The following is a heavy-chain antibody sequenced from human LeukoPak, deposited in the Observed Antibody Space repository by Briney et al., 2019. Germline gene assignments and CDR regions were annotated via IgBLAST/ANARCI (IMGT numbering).Heavy chain of an antibody. Sequence: GGSLRLSCAASGFTFSNYAMSWVRRAPGKGLEWVSGITDSGGSAYYSDSVKGRFTISRDNSKNTLYLQMSSLGAVDTAVYFCAARHDTLAGFYRSPYGYWGQGTLVTVSS. J-gene: IGHJ4*02. CDR1: GFTFSNYA. V-gene: IGHV3-23*01. CDR3: AARHDTLAGFYRSPYGY. D-gene: IGHD3-9*01. CDR2: ITDSGGSA.